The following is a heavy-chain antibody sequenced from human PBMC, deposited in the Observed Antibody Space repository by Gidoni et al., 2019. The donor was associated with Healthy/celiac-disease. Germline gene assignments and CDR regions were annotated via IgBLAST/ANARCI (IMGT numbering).Heavy chain of an antibody. CDR1: GFTFSSYS. CDR2: ISSSSSYI. Sequence: EVQLVESGGGLVKPGGSLRLSCAASGFTFSSYSMNWVRQAQGKGLEWVSSISSSSSYIYYADSVKGRFTISRDNAKNSLYLQMNSLRAEDTAVYYCARVPELLWFGELLYYYFDYWGQGTLVTVSS. J-gene: IGHJ4*02. V-gene: IGHV3-21*01. CDR3: ARVPELLWFGELLYYYFDY. D-gene: IGHD3-10*01.